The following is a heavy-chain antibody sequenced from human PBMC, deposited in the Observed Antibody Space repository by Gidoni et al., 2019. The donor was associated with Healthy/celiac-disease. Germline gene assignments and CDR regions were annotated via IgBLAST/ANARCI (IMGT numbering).Heavy chain of an antibody. V-gene: IGHV2-5*02. Sequence: QITLKESGPTLVKPTQTLTLTCPFSGFSLSTSGVGVGWIRQPPGKALEWLALIYWDDDKRYSPSLKSRLTITKDTSKNQVVLTMTNMDPVDTATYYCAHYYYDSSGYYYEGFDYWGQGTLVTVSS. J-gene: IGHJ4*02. D-gene: IGHD3-22*01. CDR3: AHYYYDSSGYYYEGFDY. CDR2: IYWDDDK. CDR1: GFSLSTSGVG.